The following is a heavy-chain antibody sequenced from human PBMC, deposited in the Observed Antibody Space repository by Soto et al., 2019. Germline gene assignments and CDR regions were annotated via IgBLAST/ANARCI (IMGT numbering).Heavy chain of an antibody. Sequence: QVQLVESGGGVVQPGRSLRLSCAASGFTFSSYAMHWVRQAPGKGLEWVAVISYDGSNKYYADSVKGRFTISRDNSKNTLYLQMNSLRAEDTAVYYCARDHYYGSGTKASYYYYGMDVWGQGTTVTVSS. CDR2: ISYDGSNK. CDR3: ARDHYYGSGTKASYYYYGMDV. V-gene: IGHV3-30-3*01. CDR1: GFTFSSYA. D-gene: IGHD3-10*01. J-gene: IGHJ6*02.